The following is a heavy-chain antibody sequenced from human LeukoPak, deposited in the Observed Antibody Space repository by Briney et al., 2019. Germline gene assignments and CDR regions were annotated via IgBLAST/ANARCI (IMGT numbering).Heavy chain of an antibody. Sequence: SETLSPTCAVSGGSISSSNWWSWVRQPPGKGLEWIGEIYHSGSTNYNPSLKSRVTISVDKSKNQFSLKLSSVTAADTAVYYCARLLMTYYYDSSGYYYDYYYYYGMDVWGQGTTVTVSS. CDR2: IYHSGST. D-gene: IGHD3-22*01. V-gene: IGHV4-4*02. CDR1: GGSISSSNW. CDR3: ARLLMTYYYDSSGYYYDYYYYYGMDV. J-gene: IGHJ6*02.